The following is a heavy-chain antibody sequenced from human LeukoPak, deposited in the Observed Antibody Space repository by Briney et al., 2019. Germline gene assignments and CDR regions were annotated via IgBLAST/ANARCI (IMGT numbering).Heavy chain of an antibody. J-gene: IGHJ5*02. CDR3: ARFRGSGWYSFDL. CDR2: INPTSFGT. CDR1: GYTFTGYY. V-gene: IGHV1-2*02. D-gene: IGHD6-19*01. Sequence: ASVKVSCKASGYTFTGYYIHWVRQAPGQGLEWMGWINPTSFGTKYEQKFQGRVTMTRDTSICTDYRSDDTAVYYCARFRGSGWYSFDLWGQGTLVTVSS.